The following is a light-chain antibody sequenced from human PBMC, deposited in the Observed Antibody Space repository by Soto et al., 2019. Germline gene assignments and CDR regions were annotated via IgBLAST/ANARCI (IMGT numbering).Light chain of an antibody. V-gene: IGLV2-14*01. CDR3: TSYTSDSTYV. CDR1: STDVGRYNY. J-gene: IGLJ1*01. Sequence: QSALTQPASVSGSPGQSITISCTGTSTDVGRYNYVSWYQQHPGKAPKLMVYDVSNRPSWVPNRFSGSKSGITASLTISGLQAEDEADYYCTSYTSDSTYVFGTGTKLTVL. CDR2: DVS.